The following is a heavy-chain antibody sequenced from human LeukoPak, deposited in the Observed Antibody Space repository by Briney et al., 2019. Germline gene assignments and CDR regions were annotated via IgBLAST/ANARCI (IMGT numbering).Heavy chain of an antibody. CDR2: IYSSGRT. CDR1: GGSISSYY. D-gene: IGHD4-17*01. V-gene: IGHV4-4*07. CDR3: ARTFSYGASWYFDL. J-gene: IGHJ2*01. Sequence: PSXTLSLTCTVSGGSISSYYWRWIRQTAGKGVEWIGRIYSSGRTKYKPSLKRRVTISVDTSKNQFSLKLSSVTAADTAVYYCARTFSYGASWYFDLWGRGTLVTVSS.